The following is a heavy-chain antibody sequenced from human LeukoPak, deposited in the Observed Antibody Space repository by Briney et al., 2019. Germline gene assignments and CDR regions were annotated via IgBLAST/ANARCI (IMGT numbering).Heavy chain of an antibody. J-gene: IGHJ5*02. CDR1: GFTFDDYA. V-gene: IGHV3-43*02. D-gene: IGHD6-13*01. CDR2: ISGDGGST. Sequence: GGSLRLSCAASGFTFDDYAMHWVRQAPGKGLEWVSLISGDGGSTYYADSVKGRFTISRDNAKNTLYLQMNSLRAEDTAVYYCARLMSVAAAWFDPWGQGTLVTVSS. CDR3: ARLMSVAAAWFDP.